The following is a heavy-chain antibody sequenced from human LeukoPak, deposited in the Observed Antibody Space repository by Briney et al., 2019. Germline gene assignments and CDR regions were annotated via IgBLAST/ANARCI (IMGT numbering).Heavy chain of an antibody. CDR2: INPSGGST. Sequence: ASVKVSCKASGYTFTSYYMHWVRQAPGQGLEWMGIINPSGGSTSYAQKFQGRVTMTRDTSTSTVYMELSSLRSEDTAVYYCASSSSGGLFDYWGQGTLVTVSS. CDR3: ASSSSGGLFDY. D-gene: IGHD6-6*01. CDR1: GYTFTSYY. V-gene: IGHV1-46*03. J-gene: IGHJ4*02.